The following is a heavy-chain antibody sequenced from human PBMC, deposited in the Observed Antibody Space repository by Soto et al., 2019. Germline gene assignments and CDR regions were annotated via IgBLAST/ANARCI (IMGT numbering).Heavy chain of an antibody. D-gene: IGHD2-15*01. J-gene: IGHJ6*02. CDR1: GFTFSNFA. Sequence: VQLVESGGGVVQPGRSLRLSCAASGFTFSNFAIHWVRQAPGKGLEWVSHISGNGGSTYYADSVKGRFTISRDNSKNTLYLQMNSLRAEDTAVYYCAKEKIVAAKYYGMDVWGQGTTVTVSS. CDR2: ISGNGGST. CDR3: AKEKIVAAKYYGMDV. V-gene: IGHV3-23*04.